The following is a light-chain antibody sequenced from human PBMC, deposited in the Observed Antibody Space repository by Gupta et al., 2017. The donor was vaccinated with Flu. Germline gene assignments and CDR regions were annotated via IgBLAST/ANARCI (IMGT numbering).Light chain of an antibody. V-gene: IGLV3-19*01. J-gene: IGLJ2*01. CDR1: SLRNSY. CDR2: AKN. Sequence: SSVLTTDPAVSVALWRTVRITCQGDSLRNSYASWYQQNPGQAPVLVISAKNIRPSGIPDRFSGSSSGNTASLTITGAQAEDEADYYCNSRDSTDNHQAVFGGGTKLTVL. CDR3: NSRDSTDNHQAV.